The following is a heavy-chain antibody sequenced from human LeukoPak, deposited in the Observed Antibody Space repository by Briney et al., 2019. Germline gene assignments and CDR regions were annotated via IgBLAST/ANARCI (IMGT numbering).Heavy chain of an antibody. J-gene: IGHJ4*02. V-gene: IGHV4-59*01. CDR1: GGSISSYY. D-gene: IGHD3-22*01. CDR3: ARDSSGPSTYFDY. CDR2: IYYSGST. Sequence: SETLSLTCTVSGGSISSYYWSWIRQPPGKGLERIGYIYYSGSTNYNPSLKSRVTISVDTSKNQFSLELSSVTAADTAVYYCARDSSGPSTYFDYWGQGTLVTVSS.